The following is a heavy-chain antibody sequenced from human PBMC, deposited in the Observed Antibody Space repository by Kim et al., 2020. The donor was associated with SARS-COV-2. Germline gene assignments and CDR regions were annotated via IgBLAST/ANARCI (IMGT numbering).Heavy chain of an antibody. Sequence: SLQSRVTLSVDTATNQFSLKLSSVTAADTAVYYCARGRRGSGKYYYYMDVWGKGTTVTVSS. J-gene: IGHJ6*03. D-gene: IGHD3-10*01. CDR3: ARGRRGSGKYYYYMDV. V-gene: IGHV4-34*13.